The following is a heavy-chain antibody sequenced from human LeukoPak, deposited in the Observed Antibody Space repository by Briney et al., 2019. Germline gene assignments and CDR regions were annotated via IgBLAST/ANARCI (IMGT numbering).Heavy chain of an antibody. CDR1: GGSISSYY. CDR3: ARVRTSMNYCSSTSCYGAFDI. V-gene: IGHV4-59*01. J-gene: IGHJ3*02. D-gene: IGHD2-2*01. CDR2: IYYSGST. Sequence: PSETLSLTCTVSGGSISSYYWSWIRQPPGKGLEGIGYIYYSGSTNYNPSLKSRVTISVDTSKNQFSLKLSSVAAADTAVYYCARVRTSMNYCSSTSCYGAFDIWGQGTMVTVSS.